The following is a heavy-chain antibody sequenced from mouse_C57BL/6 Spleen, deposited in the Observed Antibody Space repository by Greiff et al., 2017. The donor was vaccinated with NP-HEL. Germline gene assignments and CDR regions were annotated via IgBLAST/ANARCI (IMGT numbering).Heavy chain of an antibody. CDR1: GYAFSSSW. V-gene: IGHV1-82*01. D-gene: IGHD2-1*01. Sequence: QVQLQQSGPELVKPGASVKISCKASGYAFSSSWMNWVKQRPGKGLEWIGRIYPGDGDTNYNGKFKGKATLTADKSSSTAYMQLSSLTSEDSAVYFCARLPHYGIAYWGQGTLVTVSA. CDR2: IYPGDGDT. CDR3: ARLPHYGIAY. J-gene: IGHJ3*01.